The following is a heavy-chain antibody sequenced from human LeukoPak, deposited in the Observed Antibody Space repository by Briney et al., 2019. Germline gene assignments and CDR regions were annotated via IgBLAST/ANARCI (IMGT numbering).Heavy chain of an antibody. CDR3: ARVASGYDFQVDY. Sequence: SETLSLTCTVSGGSFSTYYWSWIRQPPGKGLEWIGYIYYSGSTNYNPSLKSRVTISVDTSKNQFSLKLSSVTAADTAVYYCARVASGYDFQVDYWGQGTLVTVSS. D-gene: IGHD5-12*01. J-gene: IGHJ4*02. V-gene: IGHV4-59*01. CDR1: GGSFSTYY. CDR2: IYYSGST.